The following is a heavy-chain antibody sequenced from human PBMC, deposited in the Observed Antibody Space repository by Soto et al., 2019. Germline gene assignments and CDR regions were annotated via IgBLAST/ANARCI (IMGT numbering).Heavy chain of an antibody. V-gene: IGHV1-3*04. Sequence: QVQLVQSGAEVKKPGASVKVACKASGITYTTYAIHWVRQAPGQGLEWMGWINTGNGNTRYSQRFQGRVTLTTDTSASTAYMDVSSLTSEDTAVYYCARAISGYVSWGQGTRITVSS. CDR1: GITYTTYA. CDR2: INTGNGNT. CDR3: ARAISGYVS. J-gene: IGHJ5*02. D-gene: IGHD5-12*01.